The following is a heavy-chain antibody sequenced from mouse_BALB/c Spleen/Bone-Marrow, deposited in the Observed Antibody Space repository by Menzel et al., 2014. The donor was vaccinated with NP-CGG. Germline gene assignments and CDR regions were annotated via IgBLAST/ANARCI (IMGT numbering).Heavy chain of an antibody. CDR1: EYEFPSHD. CDR2: INSDGGST. J-gene: IGHJ3*01. CDR3: ARHGDYYGSSLFAY. Sequence: EVKLLESGGGLVQPGESLKLSRDSNEYEFPSHDMSWVRKTPEKRLELVAAINSDGGSTYYPDTMERRFIISRDNSKKTLYLQMSSLRSENTAFYYCARHGDYYGSSLFAYWGQGTLVTVSA. V-gene: IGHV5-2*01. D-gene: IGHD1-1*01.